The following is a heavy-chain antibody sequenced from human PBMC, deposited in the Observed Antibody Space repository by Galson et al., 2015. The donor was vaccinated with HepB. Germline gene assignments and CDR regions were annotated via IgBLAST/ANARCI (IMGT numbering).Heavy chain of an antibody. CDR1: GFTFSTYW. J-gene: IGHJ5*02. CDR3: ARDIAVAGVRFDP. V-gene: IGHV3-74*01. D-gene: IGHD6-19*01. Sequence: SLRLSCAASGFTFSTYWMHWVRQAPGKGLVWVSRINSDGSSTTYADSVKGRFTISRDSAKNTLYLQMNSLRAEDTAVYYCARDIAVAGVRFDPWGQGTLVTVSS. CDR2: INSDGSST.